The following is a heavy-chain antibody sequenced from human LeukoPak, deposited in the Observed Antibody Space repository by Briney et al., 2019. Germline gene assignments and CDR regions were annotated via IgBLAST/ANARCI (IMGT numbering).Heavy chain of an antibody. D-gene: IGHD3-10*01. CDR2: IIPILGIA. CDR3: ARNLGDY. Sequence: SVKVSCKASGGTFSSYAISWVRQAPGQGLEWMGRIIPILGIANYAQKLQGRVTMTTDTSTSTAYMELRSLRSDDTAVYYCARNLGDYWGQGTLVTVSS. CDR1: GGTFSSYA. V-gene: IGHV1-69*04. J-gene: IGHJ4*02.